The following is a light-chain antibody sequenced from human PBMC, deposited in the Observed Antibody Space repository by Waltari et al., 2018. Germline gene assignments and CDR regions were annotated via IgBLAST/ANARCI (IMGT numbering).Light chain of an antibody. J-gene: IGKJ2*01. CDR3: QQSYSNDPYT. CDR2: DSY. V-gene: IGKV1-39*01. CDR1: QDIGTD. Sequence: IQVTQSPSFLSSSVGDRVTITCRVNQDIGTDVNWDHKQPGKAPSLLLYDSYNLLPGFPSRFSGSGSGTDFTLIIASLQPEDLGFYHCQQSYSNDPYTFGQGTKVEI.